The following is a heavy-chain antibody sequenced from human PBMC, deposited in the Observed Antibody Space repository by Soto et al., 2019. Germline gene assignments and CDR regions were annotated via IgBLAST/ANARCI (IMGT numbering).Heavy chain of an antibody. CDR2: ISSDSRDR. V-gene: IGHV3-21*01. J-gene: IGHJ4*02. CDR3: AKKYSYDSGTYLYHFDC. Sequence: GGSLRLSCAASGFTFRSIAMNWVRQAPGKGLEWISSISSDSRDRYYAPSVNGRFIISRDNAKNSLYLQMNTLRAEDTAMYYCAKKYSYDSGTYLYHFDCWGQGTLVTVSS. D-gene: IGHD3-10*01. CDR1: GFTFRSIA.